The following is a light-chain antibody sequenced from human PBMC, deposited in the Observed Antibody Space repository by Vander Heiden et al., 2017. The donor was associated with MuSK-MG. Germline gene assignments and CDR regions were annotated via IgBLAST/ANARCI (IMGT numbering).Light chain of an antibody. CDR1: HRDVGGYNY. CDR3: SSYTSSSTLYV. V-gene: IGLV2-14*01. J-gene: IGLJ1*01. CDR2: EVR. Sequence: SALTQSASVSGSPGQSNTISFTGTHRDVGGYNYVSWYQQHPGKAPKLMIYEVRNRPSGVSKRFSGSKSGNTASLTISGLQAEDEADYYCSSYTSSSTLYVFGTGTKVTVL.